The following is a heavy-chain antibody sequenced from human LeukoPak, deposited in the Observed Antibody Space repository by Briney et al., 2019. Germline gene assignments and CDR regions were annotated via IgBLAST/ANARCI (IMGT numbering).Heavy chain of an antibody. D-gene: IGHD6-19*01. CDR3: ARHFSSAWYSNDY. CDR2: MYYSGIT. Sequence: SETLSLTCSVSGGSISSSSYYWGWIRQPPGKGLEWIATMYYSGITYYNPSLKSRVTISVDASKNQFSLHLTSVTAADTAVYYCARHFSSAWYSNDYWGQGTLVTVSS. J-gene: IGHJ4*02. V-gene: IGHV4-39*01. CDR1: GGSISSSSYY.